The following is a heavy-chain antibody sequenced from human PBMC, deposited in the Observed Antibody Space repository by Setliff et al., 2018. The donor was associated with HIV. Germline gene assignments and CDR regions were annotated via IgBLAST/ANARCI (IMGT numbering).Heavy chain of an antibody. CDR1: GGSISGHY. CDR2: IHYTGTT. CDR3: ASHTGGYTYSYENYFDY. J-gene: IGHJ4*02. D-gene: IGHD5-18*01. V-gene: IGHV4-59*08. Sequence: PSETLSLTCILSGGSISGHYWSWIRQPPGKGLEWIGTIHYTGTTNSNPSLKRRVTISVDTSKSQFSLTLSSVTAADTAVYYCASHTGGYTYSYENYFDYWGQGTLVTVSS.